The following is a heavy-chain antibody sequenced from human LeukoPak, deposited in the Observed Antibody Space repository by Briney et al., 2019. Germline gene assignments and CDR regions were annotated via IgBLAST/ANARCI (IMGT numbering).Heavy chain of an antibody. D-gene: IGHD3-10*02. Sequence: GGSLRLSCAASGFTFSDYYMSWIRQAPGKGLEWVSYISSSGSTIYYADSVKGRFTISRDNSKNTLFLQMNSLRAEDTAIYYCAKRPAVVRGVIPYVDYWGQGTLVTVSS. J-gene: IGHJ4*02. CDR1: GFTFSDYY. CDR2: ISSSGSTI. CDR3: AKRPAVVRGVIPYVDY. V-gene: IGHV3-11*01.